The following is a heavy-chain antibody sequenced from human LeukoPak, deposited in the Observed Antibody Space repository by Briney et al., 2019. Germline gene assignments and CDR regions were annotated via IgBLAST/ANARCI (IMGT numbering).Heavy chain of an antibody. Sequence: GGSLTLSCTASGFTFGDYAMSGVRQAPGESGEWGGFIRSKAYGGTTEYAASVKGRFTISRDDSKSIAYLQMNSLKTEDTAVYYCTRDVLSDFWSGYSPVDYWGQGTLVTVSS. CDR1: GFTFGDYA. J-gene: IGHJ4*02. CDR2: IRSKAYGGTT. V-gene: IGHV3-49*04. CDR3: TRDVLSDFWSGYSPVDY. D-gene: IGHD3-3*01.